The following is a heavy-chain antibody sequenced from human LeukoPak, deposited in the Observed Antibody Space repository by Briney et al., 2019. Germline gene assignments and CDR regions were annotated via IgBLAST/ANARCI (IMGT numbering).Heavy chain of an antibody. CDR2: ISWNSGSI. CDR1: GFSFDDYA. CDR3: ARERRTCGTSCYNWFDP. V-gene: IGHV3-9*01. D-gene: IGHD2-2*01. J-gene: IGHJ5*02. Sequence: GGSLRLSCAASGFSFDDYAMHWVRQPPGKGLEWVSGISWNSGSIVYADSVKGRFTISRDNAKNSLYLQMNSLRAEDTAVYYCARERRTCGTSCYNWFDPWGQGTLVTVSS.